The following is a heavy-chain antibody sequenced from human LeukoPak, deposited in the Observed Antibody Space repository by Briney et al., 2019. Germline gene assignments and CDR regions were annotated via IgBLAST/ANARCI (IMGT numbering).Heavy chain of an antibody. CDR3: ARATDRTLYYFDY. J-gene: IGHJ4*02. Sequence: SETLSLTCTVSGGSISSGSYYWSWIRQPAGKGLEWIGRIYTSGSTNYNPSLKSRVTISVDTSKNQFSLKLSPVTAADTAVYYCARATDRTLYYFDYWGQGTLVTVSS. V-gene: IGHV4-61*02. CDR1: GGSISSGSYY. D-gene: IGHD2-2*01. CDR2: IYTSGST.